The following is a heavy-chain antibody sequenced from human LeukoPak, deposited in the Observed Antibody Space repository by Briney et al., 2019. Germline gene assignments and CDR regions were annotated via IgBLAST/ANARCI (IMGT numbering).Heavy chain of an antibody. CDR2: IWYDGSNK. D-gene: IGHD2-2*01. J-gene: IGHJ6*03. CDR1: GFTFSSYG. Sequence: GGSLRLSCAASGFTFSSYGMHWVRQAPGKGLEWVAVIWYDGSNKYYADSVKGRFTISRDNSKNTLYLQMNSLRAEDTAVYYCARRITGYCSSTSCRDYYMDVWGKGTTVTVSS. V-gene: IGHV3-33*01. CDR3: ARRITGYCSSTSCRDYYMDV.